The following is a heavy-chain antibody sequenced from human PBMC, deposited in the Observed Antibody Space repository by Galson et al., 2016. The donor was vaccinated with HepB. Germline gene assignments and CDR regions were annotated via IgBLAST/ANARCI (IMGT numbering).Heavy chain of an antibody. J-gene: IGHJ2*01. Sequence: SETLSLTCALYGGSLSGTTWGWFRQSPSKGLEWIAEISHRGNIHCNPSLKSRLTISIDTTKNQFSLRANSVTAADTAVYYCARRGDVYSYWYFDLWGRGTLVTVSS. CDR3: ARRGDVYSYWYFDL. V-gene: IGHV4-34*01. D-gene: IGHD5-24*01. CDR1: GGSLSGTT. CDR2: ISHRGNI.